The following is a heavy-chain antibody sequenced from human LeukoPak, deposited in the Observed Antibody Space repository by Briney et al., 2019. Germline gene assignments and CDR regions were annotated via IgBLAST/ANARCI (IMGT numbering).Heavy chain of an antibody. J-gene: IGHJ5*02. D-gene: IGHD3-3*01. V-gene: IGHV4-39*01. Sequence: SETLSLTCTVSGGSISSSSYYWGWIRQPPGKGLEWIGSIYYSGSTYYNPSLKSRVTISVGTSKNQFSLKLSSVTAADTAVYYCARHTLYYDFWSGNYRGGNWFDPWGQGTLVTVSS. CDR3: ARHTLYYDFWSGNYRGGNWFDP. CDR1: GGSISSSSYY. CDR2: IYYSGST.